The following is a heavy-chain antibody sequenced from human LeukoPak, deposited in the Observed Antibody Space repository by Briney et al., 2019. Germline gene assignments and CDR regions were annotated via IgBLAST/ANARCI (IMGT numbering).Heavy chain of an antibody. CDR2: IYYSGST. J-gene: IGHJ6*03. Sequence: PSETLSLTCTVSGGSISSYYWSWIRQPPGKGLEWIGNIYYSGSTNYNPSLKSRVTISVDTSKNQFSLKLSSVTAADTAVYYCARGTGLWFGRDYYYYYMDVWGKGTTVTVSS. V-gene: IGHV4-59*01. CDR1: GGSISSYY. D-gene: IGHD3-10*01. CDR3: ARGTGLWFGRDYYYYYMDV.